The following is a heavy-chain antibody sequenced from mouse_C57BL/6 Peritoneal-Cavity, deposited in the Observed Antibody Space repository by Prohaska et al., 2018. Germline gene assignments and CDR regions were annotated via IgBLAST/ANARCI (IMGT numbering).Heavy chain of an antibody. CDR2: IRLKSDNYAT. Sequence: EVKLEESGGGLVQPGGSMKLSCVASGFTFSNYWMNWVRQSPEKGLEWVAQIRLKSDNYATHYAESVKGRFTISRDDSKSSVYLQMNNLRAEDTGIYYCTETANYAMDYWSQGTSVIVSS. D-gene: IGHD4-1*01. V-gene: IGHV6-3*01. J-gene: IGHJ4*01. CDR1: GFTFSNYW. CDR3: TETANYAMDY.